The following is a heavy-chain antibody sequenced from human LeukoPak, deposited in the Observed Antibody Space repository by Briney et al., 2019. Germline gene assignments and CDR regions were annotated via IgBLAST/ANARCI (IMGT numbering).Heavy chain of an antibody. V-gene: IGHV3-30*04. D-gene: IGHD3-22*01. CDR3: ARGPRFGIRMIVVVTKGHFDY. CDR1: GFTFSSYA. Sequence: PGGSLRLSCVASGFTFSSYAMHWVGQAPGKGLEWVAAISYDGNNKFYADSVKCRFTISRDNSKNTLYLQMNSLRAEDTAVYYCARGPRFGIRMIVVVTKGHFDYWGQGTLVTVSS. J-gene: IGHJ4*02. CDR2: ISYDGNNK.